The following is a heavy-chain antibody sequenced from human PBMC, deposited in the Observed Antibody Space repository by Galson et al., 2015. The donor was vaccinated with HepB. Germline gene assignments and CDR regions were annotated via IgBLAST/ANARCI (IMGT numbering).Heavy chain of an antibody. D-gene: IGHD3-10*01. CDR3: ASDYGSGRGWFDP. CDR2: MYYSGNT. V-gene: IGHV4-39*07. J-gene: IGHJ5*02. CDR1: GGSISSSSYY. Sequence: SETLSLTCTVSGGSISSSSYYWGWIRQPPGKGLQWIGSMYYSGNTYYNPFLKSRVTISIATSKNQFSLKMRSVTAADTAVYYCASDYGSGRGWFDPWGQGTLVTVSS.